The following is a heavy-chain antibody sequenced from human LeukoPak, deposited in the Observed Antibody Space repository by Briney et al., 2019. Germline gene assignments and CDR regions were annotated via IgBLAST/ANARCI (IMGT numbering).Heavy chain of an antibody. D-gene: IGHD5-18*01. CDR2: ISGSGGIT. CDR3: AKDLGYSYGFFDY. V-gene: IGHV3-23*01. CDR1: GFTFSSHG. Sequence: PGGSLRLSCAASGFTFSSHGMSWVRQAPGKELEWASGISGSGGITYYADSVKGRFTISRDNSKNTLYLQMNSLRAEDTAVYYCAKDLGYSYGFFDYWGQGTLVTVSS. J-gene: IGHJ4*02.